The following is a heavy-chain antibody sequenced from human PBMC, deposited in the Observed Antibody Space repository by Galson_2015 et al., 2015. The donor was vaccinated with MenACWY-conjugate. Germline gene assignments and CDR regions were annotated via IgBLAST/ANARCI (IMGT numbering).Heavy chain of an antibody. D-gene: IGHD4-23*01. CDR2: IYYSGST. Sequence: SETLSLTCTVSGGSISSSSYYWGWIRQPPGKGLEWIGSIYYSGSTYYNPSLKSRVTISVDTSKNQFSLKLSSVTAADTAVYYCARQNGGNSAFLTGWYFQHSGQGTLVTVSS. J-gene: IGHJ1*01. V-gene: IGHV4-39*01. CDR1: GGSISSSSYY. CDR3: ARQNGGNSAFLTGWYFQH.